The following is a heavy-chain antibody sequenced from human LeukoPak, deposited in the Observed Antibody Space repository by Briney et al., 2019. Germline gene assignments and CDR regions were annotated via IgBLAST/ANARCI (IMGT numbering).Heavy chain of an antibody. Sequence: SETLSLTCAVYGGSFSGYYWSWIRQPPGKGLEWIGEINHSGSTNYNPSLKSRVTISVDTSKNQFSLKLSSVTAADTAVYYCARFTVTTNYFDYWGQGTLVTVSS. V-gene: IGHV4-34*01. D-gene: IGHD4-17*01. J-gene: IGHJ4*02. CDR2: INHSGST. CDR1: GGSFSGYY. CDR3: ARFTVTTNYFDY.